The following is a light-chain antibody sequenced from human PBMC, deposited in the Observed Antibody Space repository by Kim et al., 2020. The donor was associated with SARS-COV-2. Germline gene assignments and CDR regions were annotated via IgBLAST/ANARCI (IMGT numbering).Light chain of an antibody. CDR3: QVWDGSTDHYV. Sequence: APGEAAKIRWAGNNIGSKNVQWYQQKAGQAPVLVISHDSDRPSEIPDRFSGSNSGNTATLTISRVEAGDEADYYCQVWDGSTDHYVFGTGTKVTVL. V-gene: IGLV3-21*04. CDR1: NIGSKN. J-gene: IGLJ1*01. CDR2: HDS.